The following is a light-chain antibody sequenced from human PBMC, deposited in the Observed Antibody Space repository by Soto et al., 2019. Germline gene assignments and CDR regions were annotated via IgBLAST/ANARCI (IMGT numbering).Light chain of an antibody. V-gene: IGLV2-11*01. CDR2: DVT. Sequence: QSALTQPRSVSGSPGQSVTISCTGTSSDIGGDNFVSWYQQHPGKSPKLMIYDVTKRPSGVPDRFSGSKSGNTASLTISGLQAGDEADYFCCSYAGSYTYVFGTGTKLTVL. CDR3: CSYAGSYTYV. J-gene: IGLJ1*01. CDR1: SSDIGGDNF.